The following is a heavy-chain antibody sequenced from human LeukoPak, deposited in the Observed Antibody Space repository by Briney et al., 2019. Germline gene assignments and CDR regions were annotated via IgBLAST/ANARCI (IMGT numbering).Heavy chain of an antibody. D-gene: IGHD2-2*01. J-gene: IGHJ4*02. Sequence: GRSLRLSWAASGXTFSNYGMHWVRLAPGKGLEWVAAIQHDGSIKYYADSVKGRFTISRDDSKNTLYLQMNSLRAEDAAVYYCARDSCSSVTCYDYWGQGTLVTVSS. CDR2: IQHDGSIK. CDR3: ARDSCSSVTCYDY. CDR1: GXTFSNYG. V-gene: IGHV3-33*01.